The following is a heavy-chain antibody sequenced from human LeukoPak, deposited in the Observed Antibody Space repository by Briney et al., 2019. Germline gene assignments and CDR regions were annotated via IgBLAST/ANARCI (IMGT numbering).Heavy chain of an antibody. J-gene: IGHJ3*02. Sequence: SETLSLTCAVYGGSFSGYYWSWIRQPPGKGLEWIGEINHSGSTNYNPSLKSRVTISVDTSKNQFSLKLSSVTAADTAVYYCARRVGATLPHDAFDIWGQGTMVTVSS. V-gene: IGHV4-34*01. CDR1: GGSFSGYY. CDR2: INHSGST. D-gene: IGHD1-26*01. CDR3: ARRVGATLPHDAFDI.